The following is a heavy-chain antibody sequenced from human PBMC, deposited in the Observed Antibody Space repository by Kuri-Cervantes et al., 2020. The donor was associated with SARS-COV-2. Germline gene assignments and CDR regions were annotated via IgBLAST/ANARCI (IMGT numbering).Heavy chain of an antibody. D-gene: IGHD3-3*01. V-gene: IGHV3-30*18. J-gene: IGHJ6*02. Sequence: GKSLKISCAASGFTFSSYGMHWVRQAPGKGLEWVAVISYDGGNKYYADSVKGRFTISRDNSKNTLYLQMNSLRAEDTAVYYCAKDLLLYYNYYYGMDVWGQGTTVTVSS. CDR2: ISYDGGNK. CDR1: GFTFSSYG. CDR3: AKDLLLYYNYYYGMDV.